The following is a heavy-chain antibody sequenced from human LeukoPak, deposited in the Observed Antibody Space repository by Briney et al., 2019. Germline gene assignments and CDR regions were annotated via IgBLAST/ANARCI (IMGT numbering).Heavy chain of an antibody. CDR2: IYTIGRT. Sequence: LETLSPTRTVSGGSISTVSYYCSWIWQPAEKGLEWSWRIYTIGRTNYNPSLKSRVTISVATSKNQFSLKLSSVTAADTAVYYCAREIAARPDYWGQGTLVTVSS. CDR1: GGSISTVSYY. V-gene: IGHV4-61*02. J-gene: IGHJ4*02. CDR3: AREIAARPDY. D-gene: IGHD6-6*01.